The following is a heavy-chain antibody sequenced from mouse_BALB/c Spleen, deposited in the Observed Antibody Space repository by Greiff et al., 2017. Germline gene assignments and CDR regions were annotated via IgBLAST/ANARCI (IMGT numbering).Heavy chain of an antibody. CDR2: INPSSGYT. V-gene: IGHV1-4*01. CDR1: GYTFTSYT. D-gene: IGHD2-4*01. J-gene: IGHJ3*01. CDR3: ARYDDYDGLFAY. Sequence: QVQLQQSGADLARPGASVKMSCKASGYTFTSYTMHWVKQRPGQGLEWIGYINPSSGYTNYNQKFKDKATLTADKSSSTAYMQLSSLTSEDSAVYDCARYDDYDGLFAYWGQGTLVTVSA.